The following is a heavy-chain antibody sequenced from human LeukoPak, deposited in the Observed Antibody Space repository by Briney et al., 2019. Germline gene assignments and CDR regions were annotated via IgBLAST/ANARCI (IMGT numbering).Heavy chain of an antibody. Sequence: PSETLSLTCTVSGGSISSSSYYWGWIRQPPGKGLEWIGSIYSSGSTYYNPSLKSRVTISVDTSKNQFSLKLSSVTAADTAVYYCARHNDSSGYYYVVIYYFDYWGQGTLVTVSS. CDR3: ARHNDSSGYYYVVIYYFDY. J-gene: IGHJ4*02. CDR2: IYSSGST. D-gene: IGHD3-22*01. CDR1: GGSISSSSYY. V-gene: IGHV4-39*01.